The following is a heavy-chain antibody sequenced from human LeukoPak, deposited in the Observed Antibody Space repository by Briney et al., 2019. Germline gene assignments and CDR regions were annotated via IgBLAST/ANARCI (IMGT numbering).Heavy chain of an antibody. CDR1: GYTLTELS. V-gene: IGHV1-24*01. D-gene: IGHD4-17*01. CDR3: ATHGPTTTVTTSGFGY. Sequence: ASVKVSCKVSGYTLTELSTHWVRQAPGKGLEWMGGFDPEDGETIYAQKFQGRVTMTEDTSTDTAYMELSSLRSEDTAVYYCATHGPTTTVTTSGFGYWGQGTLVTVSS. CDR2: FDPEDGET. J-gene: IGHJ4*02.